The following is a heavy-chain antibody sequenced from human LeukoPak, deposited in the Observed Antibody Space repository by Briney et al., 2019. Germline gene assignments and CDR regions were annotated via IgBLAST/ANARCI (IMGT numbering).Heavy chain of an antibody. CDR3: ARRPLYYGDLAPFDY. V-gene: IGHV4-34*01. CDR1: GGSFSGYY. CDR2: INHSGST. J-gene: IGHJ4*02. Sequence: SETLSLTCAVYGGSFSGYYWSWIRQHPGKGLEWIGEINHSGSTNYNPSLKSRVTISVDTSKNQFSLKLSSVTAADTAVYYCARRPLYYGDLAPFDYWGQGTLVTVSS. D-gene: IGHD4-17*01.